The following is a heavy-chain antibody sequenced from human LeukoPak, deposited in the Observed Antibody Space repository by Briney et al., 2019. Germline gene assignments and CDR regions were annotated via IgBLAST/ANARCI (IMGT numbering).Heavy chain of an antibody. D-gene: IGHD3-16*01. Sequence: AGGSLRLSCAASGFTFSSYSMNWVRQAPGKGLEWVSSISSSSSYIYYADSVKGRFTISRDNAKNSLYLQMNGLRAEDTAVYYCARGSTKGILGYYYYYYMDVWGKGTTVTVSS. CDR2: ISSSSSYI. V-gene: IGHV3-21*01. CDR1: GFTFSSYS. J-gene: IGHJ6*03. CDR3: ARGSTKGILGYYYYYYMDV.